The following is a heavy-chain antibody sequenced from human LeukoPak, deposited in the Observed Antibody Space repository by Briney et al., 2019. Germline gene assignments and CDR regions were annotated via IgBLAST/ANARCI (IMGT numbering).Heavy chain of an antibody. V-gene: IGHV1-69*13. CDR2: IIPIFGTA. D-gene: IGHD3-9*01. CDR3: ARDGDYDILTGTQKAERNFDY. J-gene: IGHJ4*02. Sequence: GASVKVSCKASGGTFSSYAISWVRQAPGQGLEWMGGIIPIFGTANYAQKFQGRVTITAGESTSTAYMELSSLRSEDTAVYYCARDGDYDILTGTQKAERNFDYWGQGTLVTVSS. CDR1: GGTFSSYA.